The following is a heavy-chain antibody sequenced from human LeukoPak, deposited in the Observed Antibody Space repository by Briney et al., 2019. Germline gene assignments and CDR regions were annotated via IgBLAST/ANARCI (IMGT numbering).Heavy chain of an antibody. CDR3: ARGVHYGSDY. Sequence: GGSLRLSCAASGFTFSTYFMHWVRQAPGKGLVWVSRINSDGSTTSLADSVKGRFTISRDNAKHTLYLQMDSLRAEDTAVYFCARGVHYGSDYWGQGTLVTVSS. D-gene: IGHD4-17*01. CDR1: GFTFSTYF. CDR2: INSDGSTT. V-gene: IGHV3-74*01. J-gene: IGHJ4*02.